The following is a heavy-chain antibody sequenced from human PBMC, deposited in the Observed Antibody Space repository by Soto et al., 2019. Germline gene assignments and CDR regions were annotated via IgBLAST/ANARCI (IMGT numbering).Heavy chain of an antibody. D-gene: IGHD4-17*01. Sequence: EVQLVESGGGLVQPGGSLRLSCAASGFTFSSYSMNWVRQAPGKGLEGVSYISSSSSTIYYADSVKGRFTISRDNAKNSLYLQMNSLRDEDTAVYYCARGKINYGGNVVFDYWGQGTLVTVSS. CDR3: ARGKINYGGNVVFDY. CDR1: GFTFSSYS. V-gene: IGHV3-48*02. J-gene: IGHJ4*02. CDR2: ISSSSSTI.